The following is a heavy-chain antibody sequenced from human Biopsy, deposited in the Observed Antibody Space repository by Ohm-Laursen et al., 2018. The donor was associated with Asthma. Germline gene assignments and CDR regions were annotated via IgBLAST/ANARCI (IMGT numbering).Heavy chain of an antibody. J-gene: IGHJ4*02. Sequence: SSVKVSCKISGYSLTDLSMHWVRQAPGQGLEWMGGHDHEEGGTVNARRFQGRVTMTEDTSTDTACMELSSLSSDDAAVYYCASDFPKDYVRYNFQFWGQGTLVTVSS. CDR3: ASDFPKDYVRYNFQF. CDR1: GYSLTDLS. D-gene: IGHD4-17*01. CDR2: HDHEEGGT. V-gene: IGHV1-24*01.